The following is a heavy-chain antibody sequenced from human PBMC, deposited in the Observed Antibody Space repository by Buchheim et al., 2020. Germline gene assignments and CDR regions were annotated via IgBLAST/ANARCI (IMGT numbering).Heavy chain of an antibody. J-gene: IGHJ4*02. CDR3: AKGDDSSGYYYGNY. CDR1: GFTFSSYG. CDR2: ISYDGSNK. Sequence: QVQLVESGGGVVQPGRPLRLSCAASGFTFSSYGMHWVRQAPGKGLEWVAVISYDGSNKYYADSVKGRFTISRDNSKNTLYLQMNSLRAEDTAVYYCAKGDDSSGYYYGNYWGQGTL. V-gene: IGHV3-30*18. D-gene: IGHD3-22*01.